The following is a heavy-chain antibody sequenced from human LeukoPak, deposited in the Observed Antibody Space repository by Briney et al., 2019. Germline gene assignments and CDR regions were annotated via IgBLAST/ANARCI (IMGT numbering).Heavy chain of an antibody. J-gene: IGHJ3*02. CDR2: IRYDGSNK. Sequence: GGSLRLSCAASGFTFSSYGMHWVRQAPGKGLEWVAFIRYDGSNKYYADSVKGRFTISRDNSKNTLYLQMNSLRAEDTAVYYCAKDLDRIAVAQWAFDIWGQGTMVTVSS. D-gene: IGHD6-19*01. CDR1: GFTFSSYG. V-gene: IGHV3-30*02. CDR3: AKDLDRIAVAQWAFDI.